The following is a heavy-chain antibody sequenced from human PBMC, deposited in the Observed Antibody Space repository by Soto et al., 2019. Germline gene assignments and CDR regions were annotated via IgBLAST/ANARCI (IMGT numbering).Heavy chain of an antibody. CDR1: GYTFTSYG. CDR3: ARDPVAGAYFAY. CDR2: INAYNGNT. V-gene: IGHV1-18*01. J-gene: IGHJ4*02. Sequence: QVQLVQSGAEVKKPGASVKVSCKASGYTFTSYGISWVRQAPGQGLEWMGWINAYNGNTNYAQKLQGRVTMTTDTATSTAYMELRSLSSDDTAVFDCARDPVAGAYFAYWGQGTLVTVSS. D-gene: IGHD6-19*01.